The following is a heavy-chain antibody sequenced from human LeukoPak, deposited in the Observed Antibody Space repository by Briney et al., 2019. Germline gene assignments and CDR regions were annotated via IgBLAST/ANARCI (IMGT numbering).Heavy chain of an antibody. V-gene: IGHV3-23*01. CDR3: AKHPESGNFDY. Sequence: GGSLTLSCAASGFSFIKYAISWVRQTPRKGLEWVSIISPSGGTTYYADSVKGRFTISRDNSKNTLYLQMNSLRAADTALYYCAKHPESGNFDYWGQGTLVTVSS. D-gene: IGHD1-14*01. CDR2: ISPSGGTT. J-gene: IGHJ4*02. CDR1: GFSFIKYA.